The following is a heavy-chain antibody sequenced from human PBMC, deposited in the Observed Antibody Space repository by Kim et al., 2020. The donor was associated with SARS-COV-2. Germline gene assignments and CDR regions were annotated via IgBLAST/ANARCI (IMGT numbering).Heavy chain of an antibody. Sequence: GGSLRLSCAASGFTFSSYAMHWVRQAPGKGLEWVAVISYDGSNKYYADSVKGRFTISRDNSKNTLYLQMNSLRAEDTAVYYCARDLGRIVARIDYWGQGTMVTVSS. V-gene: IGHV3-30*04. J-gene: IGHJ4*02. D-gene: IGHD5-12*01. CDR3: ARDLGRIVARIDY. CDR1: GFTFSSYA. CDR2: ISYDGSNK.